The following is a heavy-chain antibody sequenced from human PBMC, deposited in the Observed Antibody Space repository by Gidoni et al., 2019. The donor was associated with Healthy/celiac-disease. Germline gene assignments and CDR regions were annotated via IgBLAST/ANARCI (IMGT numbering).Heavy chain of an antibody. CDR1: GFTFSNAW. D-gene: IGHD3-10*01. Sequence: DVQLVESGTGLVKPGGSLRRSCAASGFTFSNAWMNWVRQAPGKGLEWVGRIKRKTNGGTTDYAAPVKGRFTISRDDSKNTLYLQMNSLKTEDTAVYYCTTDSVWFGELFVYWGQGTLVTVSS. J-gene: IGHJ4*02. CDR3: TTDSVWFGELFVY. V-gene: IGHV3-15*07. CDR2: IKRKTNGGTT.